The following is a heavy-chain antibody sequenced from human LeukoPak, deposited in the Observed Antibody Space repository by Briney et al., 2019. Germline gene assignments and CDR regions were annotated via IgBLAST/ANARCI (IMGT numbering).Heavy chain of an antibody. CDR3: ARESPFDWLYFDY. J-gene: IGHJ4*02. D-gene: IGHD3-9*01. CDR1: GFTFSSYS. Sequence: NSGGSLRLSCAASGFTFSSYSMNWVRQAPGKGLEWVSSISSSSSSYIYYADSVKGRFTISRDNAKNSLYLQMNSLRAEDTAVYYCARESPFDWLYFDYWGQGTLVTVSS. CDR2: ISSSSSSYI. V-gene: IGHV3-21*01.